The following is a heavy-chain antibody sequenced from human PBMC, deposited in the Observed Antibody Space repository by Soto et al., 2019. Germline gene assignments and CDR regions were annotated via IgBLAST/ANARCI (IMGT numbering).Heavy chain of an antibody. D-gene: IGHD6-19*01. Sequence: EVQLLESGGGLVQPGGSLRLSCAASGFTFSGYAMSGVRRAPGKGLEWVSALSVSGGSTYSADSVKGRFTISRDNSKNTLYLQMNSLRAEDTAVYYCAKHSVACTWVLAEYCQHWGQGTLVTVSS. CDR1: GFTFSGYA. CDR2: LSVSGGST. CDR3: AKHSVACTWVLAEYCQH. J-gene: IGHJ1*01. V-gene: IGHV3-23*01.